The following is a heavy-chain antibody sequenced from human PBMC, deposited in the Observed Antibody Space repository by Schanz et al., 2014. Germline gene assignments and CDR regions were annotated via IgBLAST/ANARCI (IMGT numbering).Heavy chain of an antibody. V-gene: IGHV3-48*01. CDR1: GFTFENYA. CDR2: IGSSSSRI. Sequence: EVQLVESGGGVVRPGGSLRLSCAASGFTFENYALTWVRQVPGKGLEWISYIGSSSSRIDHADSVKGRFTISRDNAKNSLYLQMNSLRAEDTAVYYCARGGPAYYFDDWGQGTLVTVSS. CDR3: ARGGPAYYFDD. J-gene: IGHJ4*02.